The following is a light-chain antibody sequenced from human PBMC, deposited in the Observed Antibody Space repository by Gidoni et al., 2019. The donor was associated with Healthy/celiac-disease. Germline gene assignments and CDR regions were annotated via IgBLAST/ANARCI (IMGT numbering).Light chain of an antibody. J-gene: IGKJ3*01. CDR2: GAS. Sequence: ELVLTQSPGTLSLSPVERATLSCSARQSVSSSYLAWYQQKPGQAPRLLIYGASSRATGIPDRFSGSGSGTDFTLTISRLESEDFAVYYCQQYGSSLFTFGPGTKVDIK. CDR1: QSVSSSY. V-gene: IGKV3-20*01. CDR3: QQYGSSLFT.